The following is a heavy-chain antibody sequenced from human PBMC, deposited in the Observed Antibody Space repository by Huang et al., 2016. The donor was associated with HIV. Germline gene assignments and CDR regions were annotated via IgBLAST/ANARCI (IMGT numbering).Heavy chain of an antibody. J-gene: IGHJ4*02. CDR2: INPHNGET. V-gene: IGHV1-2*02. CDR3: ARGSIVGATRAFDY. CDR1: GYTFTEYY. Sequence: QVQVVQSGAEVKKPGASVKVSCKASGYTFTEYYINWVRQAPGQGLEWRGWINPHNGETNTAQKFQGRVTMPRDTSSTTAYMELSRLTSDDTAVYYCARGSIVGATRAFDYWGQGTLVTVSS. D-gene: IGHD1-26*01.